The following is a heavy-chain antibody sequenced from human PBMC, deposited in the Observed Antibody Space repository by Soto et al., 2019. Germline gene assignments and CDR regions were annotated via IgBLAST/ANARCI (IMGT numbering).Heavy chain of an antibody. CDR3: AVAAPSFYYYYMDV. V-gene: IGHV4-39*01. J-gene: IGHJ6*03. Sequence: SETRSLTCTVSGGSISSSSYYWGWIRQPPGKGLEWIGSIYYSGSTYYNPSLKSRVTISVDTSKNQFSLKLSSVTAADTAVYYCAVAAPSFYYYYMDVWGKGTTVTVSS. CDR2: IYYSGST. CDR1: GGSISSSSYY. D-gene: IGHD6-19*01.